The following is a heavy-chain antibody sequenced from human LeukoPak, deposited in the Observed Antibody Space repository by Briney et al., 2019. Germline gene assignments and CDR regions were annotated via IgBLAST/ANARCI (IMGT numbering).Heavy chain of an antibody. CDR2: IIGSGRTT. J-gene: IGHJ4*02. CDR3: AKGTGVRNSYGPYDY. Sequence: GGSLRLSCAASGLTLSSYAMSWVRQAPGKGGEWVSAIIGSGRTTYYAYSLKARFTISRHNSKNTLYLRMNSLRAQDTAIYYCAKGTGVRNSYGPYDYWGQGTLVTVSS. CDR1: GLTLSSYA. D-gene: IGHD5-18*01. V-gene: IGHV3-23*01.